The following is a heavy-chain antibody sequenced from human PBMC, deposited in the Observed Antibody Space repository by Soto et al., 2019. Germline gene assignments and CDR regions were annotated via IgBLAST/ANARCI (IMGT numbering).Heavy chain of an antibody. D-gene: IGHD2-2*01. CDR3: ARLYCSSTSCYPGGMDV. CDR1: VGTFSSYA. CDR2: IIPIFGTA. J-gene: IGHJ6*02. Sequence: QVQLVQSGAEVKKPGSSVKVSCKASVGTFSSYAISWVRQAPGQGLEWMGGIIPIFGTANYAQQFQGRVTITADKSTSTAYMELSSLRSEDTAVYYCARLYCSSTSCYPGGMDVWGQGTTVTVSS. V-gene: IGHV1-69*06.